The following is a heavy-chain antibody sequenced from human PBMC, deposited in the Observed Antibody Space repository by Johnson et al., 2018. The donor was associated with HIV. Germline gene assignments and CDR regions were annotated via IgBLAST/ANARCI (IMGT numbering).Heavy chain of an antibody. CDR2: INWNGGST. D-gene: IGHD3-22*01. CDR3: ARAFLSHYYDSSGPVDI. J-gene: IGHJ3*02. CDR1: GFTFDDYG. Sequence: QLVESGGGVVRPGGSLRLSCAASGFTFDDYGMTWVRQAPGKGLEWVSGINWNGGSTGYADSVKGRFTISRDNAKNSLYLQMNSLRAEDTALYYCARAFLSHYYDSSGPVDIWGKGTMVTVSS. V-gene: IGHV3-20*04.